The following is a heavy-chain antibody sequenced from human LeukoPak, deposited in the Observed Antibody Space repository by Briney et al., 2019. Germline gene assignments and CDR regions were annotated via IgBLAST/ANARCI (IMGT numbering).Heavy chain of an antibody. D-gene: IGHD6-13*01. CDR2: IYYSGST. V-gene: IGHV4-59*11. CDR3: ARGLSYSSSWYAVGWFDP. CDR1: GGSISSHY. J-gene: IGHJ5*02. Sequence: SETLSLTCTVSGGSISSHYWSWIRQPPGKGLEWIGYIYYSGSTNYNPSLKSRVTISVDTSKNQFSLKLSSVTAADTAVYYCARGLSYSSSWYAVGWFDPWGQGTLVTVSS.